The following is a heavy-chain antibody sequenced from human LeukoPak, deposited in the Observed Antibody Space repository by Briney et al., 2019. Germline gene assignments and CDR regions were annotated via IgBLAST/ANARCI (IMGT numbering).Heavy chain of an antibody. CDR2: MSSSTSTI. V-gene: IGHV3-48*04. CDR3: ARGGVRDYYDSSGTFDY. D-gene: IGHD3-22*01. CDR1: GFTFSIYS. Sequence: PGGSLRLSCTASGFTFSIYSMNWLRQAPERALECGSYMSSSTSTIYYAHSVKGLFPISRDYAKNSLYLKVNTLRAEDTAVYYCARGGVRDYYDSSGTFDYWGQGTLVTVSS. J-gene: IGHJ4*02.